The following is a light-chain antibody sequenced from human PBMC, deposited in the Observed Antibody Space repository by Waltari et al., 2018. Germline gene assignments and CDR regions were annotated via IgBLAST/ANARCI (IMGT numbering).Light chain of an antibody. CDR1: SSNIGAGYD. J-gene: IGLJ2*01. V-gene: IGLV1-40*01. CDR3: QSYDSSLSGVL. Sequence: QSVLTQPPSVSGAPGQRITISCTGTSSNIGAGYDVHCYLQLPVTAPKLLILGNNNRPSWVPDRFSASKSDTSASLAITGLQAEDEADYYCQSYDSSLSGVLFGGGTKLTVL. CDR2: GNN.